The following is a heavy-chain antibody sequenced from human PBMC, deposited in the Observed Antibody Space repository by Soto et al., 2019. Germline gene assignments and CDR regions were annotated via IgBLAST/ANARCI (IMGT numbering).Heavy chain of an antibody. J-gene: IGHJ3*02. D-gene: IGHD6-25*01. V-gene: IGHV1-69*13. CDR2: IIPIFGTA. CDR1: GGTFSSYA. Sequence: SVKVSCKASGGTFSSYAISWVRQAPGQGLEWMGGIIPIFGTANYAQKFQGRVTITADESTSTAYMELSSLRSEDTAVYYCARDNFGIAAAATGAFDIWGQGTMVTVSS. CDR3: ARDNFGIAAAATGAFDI.